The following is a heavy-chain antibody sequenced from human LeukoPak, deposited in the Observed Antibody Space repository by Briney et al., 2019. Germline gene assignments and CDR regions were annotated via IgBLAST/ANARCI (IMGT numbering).Heavy chain of an antibody. Sequence: GGSLKLSCAASGFNFSSNRMNWVRQAPCKGLEWVAVISYDGSNKYYADSVKGRFTISRDNSKNTLYLQMNSLRAEDTAVYYCAKEGVDQSQWALDYWGQGTLVTVSS. CDR3: AKEGVDQSQWALDY. CDR1: GFNFSSNR. V-gene: IGHV3-30*18. D-gene: IGHD1-26*01. CDR2: ISYDGSNK. J-gene: IGHJ4*02.